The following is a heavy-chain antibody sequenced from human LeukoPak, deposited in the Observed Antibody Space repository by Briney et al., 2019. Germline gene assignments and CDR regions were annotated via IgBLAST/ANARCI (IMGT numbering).Heavy chain of an antibody. CDR1: GYTFIGYY. J-gene: IGHJ4*02. CDR2: LNPNSGGT. Sequence: ASVKVSCKASGYTFIGYYIHWVRQAPGQGLEWMGWLNPNSGGTNYALKFQGRVTMTRDTSTSTAYMELSRLTSDDTAVYYCARQASSAWYPDHWGQGTLVTVSS. V-gene: IGHV1-2*02. D-gene: IGHD6-19*01. CDR3: ARQASSAWYPDH.